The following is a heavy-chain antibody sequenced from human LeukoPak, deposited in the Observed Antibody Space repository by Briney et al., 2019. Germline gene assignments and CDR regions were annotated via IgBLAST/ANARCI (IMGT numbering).Heavy chain of an antibody. CDR1: GGSINSYY. CDR3: TRRCKDAYTLYCFDY. Sequence: SETLSLTCTVSGGSINSYYWSWIRQPPGKGLEWIRHMYYSGGTNYNPSLKSRVTISVDTSKNQFSLKLSSVTAADTAVYYCTRRCKDAYTLYCFDYWGQGTLVTVSS. J-gene: IGHJ4*02. CDR2: MYYSGGT. V-gene: IGHV4-59*01. D-gene: IGHD5-24*01.